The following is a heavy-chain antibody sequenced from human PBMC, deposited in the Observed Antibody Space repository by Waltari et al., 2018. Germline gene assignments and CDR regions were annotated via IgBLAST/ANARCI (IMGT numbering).Heavy chain of an antibody. J-gene: IGHJ4*02. CDR1: GYTFTGYA. CDR2: INPKNGDT. V-gene: IGHV1-2*06. D-gene: IGHD4-17*01. CDR3: ARDLGHHGDYALGRIDY. Sequence: LVQSGAEVKTPGASVKVSCKASGYTFTGYAILWVRQAPGQGLEWMGRINPKNGDTVCAQGFKGRATMTRDTSIATAYLELSRLRSDDTAVYYCARDLGHHGDYALGRIDYWGQGTLVTVSS.